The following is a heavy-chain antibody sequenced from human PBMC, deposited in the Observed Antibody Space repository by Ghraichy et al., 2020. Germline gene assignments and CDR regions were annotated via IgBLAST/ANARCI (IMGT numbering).Heavy chain of an antibody. CDR3: ARDPPYCSGGTCYPQYYFDY. Sequence: ETLSLTCTVSGGSISSYYWSRIRQPPGKGLEYIGYIYYSGATNYNPSLKSRVTISVDTSKNQFSLKLSSVTAADTAVYYCARDPPYCSGGTCYPQYYFDYWGQGTLVTVSS. CDR2: IYYSGAT. D-gene: IGHD2-15*01. CDR1: GGSISSYY. J-gene: IGHJ4*02. V-gene: IGHV4-59*01.